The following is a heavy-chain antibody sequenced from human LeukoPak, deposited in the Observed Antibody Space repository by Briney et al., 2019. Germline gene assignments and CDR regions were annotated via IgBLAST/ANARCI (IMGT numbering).Heavy chain of an antibody. J-gene: IGHJ6*03. Sequence: PGGSLRLSCAASGFTVSSNYMSWVRQAPGKGLEWVSDIYSGGSTYYADSVKGRFTISGDNSKNTLYLQMNSVRAEDTAVYYCASGYIYYMDIWGKGTTVTVSS. CDR3: ASGYIYYMDI. CDR2: IYSGGST. D-gene: IGHD3-16*02. CDR1: GFTVSSNY. V-gene: IGHV3-53*01.